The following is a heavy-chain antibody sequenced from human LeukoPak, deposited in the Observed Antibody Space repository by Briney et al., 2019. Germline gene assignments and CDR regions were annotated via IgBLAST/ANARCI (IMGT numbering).Heavy chain of an antibody. D-gene: IGHD3-10*01. Sequence: SSETLSLTCSVSGGFINDHFWSLVRQPPGKGLEWIGYAHVSGSANSIPSLKSRVIISVDTSRNQLSLRLTSVTASDTAVYYCARDSKEYDSGSYEDHFDSWGPGTLVTVSS. J-gene: IGHJ5*01. CDR2: AHVSGSA. CDR1: GGFINDHF. V-gene: IGHV4-59*11. CDR3: ARDSKEYDSGSYEDHFDS.